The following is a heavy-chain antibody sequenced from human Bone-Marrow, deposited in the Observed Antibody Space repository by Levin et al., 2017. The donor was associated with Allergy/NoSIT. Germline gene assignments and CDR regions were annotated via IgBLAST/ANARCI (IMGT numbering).Heavy chain of an antibody. D-gene: IGHD3-16*02. CDR1: GGSITNVDYY. V-gene: IGHV4-30-4*01. CDR2: FHSSGST. J-gene: IGHJ4*02. CDR3: AREMIGAYDYAWGSYRLTYFDN. Sequence: SQTLSLTCTVSGGSITNVDYYWTWIRQPPGKGLEWIGYFHSSGSTYYNPSLRSRLTISVDKSKNQFSLKLISVTAADTAVYYCAREMIGAYDYAWGSYRLTYFDNWGQGTLVTVSS.